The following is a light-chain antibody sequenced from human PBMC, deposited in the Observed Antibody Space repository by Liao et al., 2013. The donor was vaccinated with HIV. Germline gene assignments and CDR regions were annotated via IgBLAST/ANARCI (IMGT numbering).Light chain of an antibody. CDR2: KDS. CDR3: YSAADNNEV. J-gene: IGLJ3*02. Sequence: SYVLTQPPSVSVAPGKTARITCGGNNIGSYSVHWYQQRPGQAPVLVIYKDSERPSGIPERFSGSSSGTTVTLTISGAQVEDEADYYCYSAADNNEVFGGGTKLTVL. V-gene: IGLV3-27*01. CDR1: NIGSYS.